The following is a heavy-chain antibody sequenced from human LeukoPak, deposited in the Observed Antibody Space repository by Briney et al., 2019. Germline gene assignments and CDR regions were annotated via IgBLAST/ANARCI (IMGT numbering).Heavy chain of an antibody. CDR2: MNPNSGNT. V-gene: IGHV1-8*01. J-gene: IGHJ4*02. Sequence: ASVKVSCKASGYTFTSYDINWVRQATGQGLEWMGWMNPNSGNTGYAQKFQGRVTTTRNTSISTAYMELSSLRSEDTAVYYCARNTCSSTSCYVMPWGQGTLVTVSS. D-gene: IGHD2-2*01. CDR3: ARNTCSSTSCYVMP. CDR1: GYTFTSYD.